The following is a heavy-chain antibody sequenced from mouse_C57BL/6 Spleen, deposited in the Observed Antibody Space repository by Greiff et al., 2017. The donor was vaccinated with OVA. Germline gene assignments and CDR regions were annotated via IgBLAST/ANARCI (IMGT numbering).Heavy chain of an antibody. D-gene: IGHD4-1*01. CDR2: ISSGSSTI. J-gene: IGHJ1*03. CDR3: ARRNWDDWYFDV. Sequence: EVQRVESGGGLVKPGGSLKLSCAASGFTFSDYGMHWVRQAPEQGLEWVAYISSGSSTIYYADTVKGRFTISRDNAKNTLFLQMTSLRSEDTAMYYCARRNWDDWYFDVWGTGTTVTVSS. CDR1: GFTFSDYG. V-gene: IGHV5-17*01.